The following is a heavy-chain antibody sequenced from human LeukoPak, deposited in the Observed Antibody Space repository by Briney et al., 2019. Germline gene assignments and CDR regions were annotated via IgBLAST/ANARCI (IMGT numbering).Heavy chain of an antibody. CDR2: VFHSGST. D-gene: IGHD3-3*01. Sequence: PSETLSLTCAVSGASISSNHYYWGWIRHSPGKGLEWIGSVFHSGSTYYNPSLKTRVTMSLDASKRQFSLNLTSVTAADTAVYYCAQSPVFGVIILHFDCWGQGSLVTVSS. CDR1: GASISSNHYY. V-gene: IGHV4-39*07. J-gene: IGHJ4*02. CDR3: AQSPVFGVIILHFDC.